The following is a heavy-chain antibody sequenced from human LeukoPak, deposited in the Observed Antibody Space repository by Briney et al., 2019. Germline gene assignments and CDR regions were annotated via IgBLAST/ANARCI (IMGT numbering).Heavy chain of an antibody. CDR1: GGSISSYY. Sequence: PSETLSLTCTVSGGSISSYYWSWIRQPPGKGLEWIGYIYFSGSTTYNPSLRSRVAISVDTSKNQFSLKLSSVTAADTAVYYCARGGYDFWSGSKNWFDPWGQGTLVTVSS. CDR3: ARGGYDFWSGSKNWFDP. V-gene: IGHV4-59*01. CDR2: IYFSGST. J-gene: IGHJ5*02. D-gene: IGHD3-3*01.